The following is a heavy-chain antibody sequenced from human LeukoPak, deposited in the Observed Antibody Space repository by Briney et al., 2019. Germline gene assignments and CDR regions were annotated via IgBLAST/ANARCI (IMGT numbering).Heavy chain of an antibody. J-gene: IGHJ4*02. CDR3: TRGGHVLDYRSGSYYGY. CDR2: VNSDGRST. Sequence: PGGSLRLSCAASGFTFSSYWMHWVRQAPGKGLVWVSRVNSDGRSTSSADPVKGRFIISRDNAKNTLFLQMNSLRAEDTAVYYCTRGGHVLDYRSGSYYGYWGQGTLVTVSS. D-gene: IGHD3-10*01. V-gene: IGHV3-74*01. CDR1: GFTFSSYW.